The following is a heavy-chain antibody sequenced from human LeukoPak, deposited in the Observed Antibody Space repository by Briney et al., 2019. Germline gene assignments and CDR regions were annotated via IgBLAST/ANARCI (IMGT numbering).Heavy chain of an antibody. D-gene: IGHD2-2*02. J-gene: IGHJ6*04. Sequence: GGSLRLSCAASGFTFSSYSMSWVRQAPGKGLEWVSSISSSSSYIYYADAVKGRFTIPRDNAKNSLYLQMNSLRAEDTAVYYCATVGCSSTSCYTVWGKGTTVTVSS. CDR3: ATVGCSSTSCYTV. V-gene: IGHV3-21*01. CDR1: GFTFSSYS. CDR2: ISSSSSYI.